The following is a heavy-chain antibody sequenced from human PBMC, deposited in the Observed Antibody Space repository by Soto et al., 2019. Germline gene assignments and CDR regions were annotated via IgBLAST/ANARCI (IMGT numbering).Heavy chain of an antibody. Sequence: ASVKVSCKASGFTFTSSAMQWVRQARGQRLEWIGWIVVGSGNTNYAQKFQERVTITRDMSASTAYMELRSLRSDDTAVYYFARGVGSGTYYNQYNWFDPWGQGTLVTVSS. J-gene: IGHJ5*02. CDR1: GFTFTSSA. CDR3: ARGVGSGTYYNQYNWFDP. CDR2: IVVGSGNT. V-gene: IGHV1-58*02. D-gene: IGHD3-10*01.